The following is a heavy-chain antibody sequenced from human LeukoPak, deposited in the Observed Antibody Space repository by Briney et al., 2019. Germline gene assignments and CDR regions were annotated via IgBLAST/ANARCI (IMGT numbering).Heavy chain of an antibody. CDR3: ARRERYCSSTSCYSYFDY. Sequence: SETLSLTCSVSGGSISSCYWSWIRQPPGKGLEWIGYIYYSGSTNYNPSLKGRVTISVDTSKNQFSLKLSSVTAADTAVYYCARRERYCSSTSCYSYFDYWGQGTLVTVSS. D-gene: IGHD2-2*02. V-gene: IGHV4-59*01. J-gene: IGHJ4*02. CDR1: GGSISSCY. CDR2: IYYSGST.